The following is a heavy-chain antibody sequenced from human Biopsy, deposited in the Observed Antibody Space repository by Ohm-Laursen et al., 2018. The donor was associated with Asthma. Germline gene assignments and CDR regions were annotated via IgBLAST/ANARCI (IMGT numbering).Heavy chain of an antibody. CDR3: AGHVSRHHNFDY. J-gene: IGHJ4*02. Sequence: TLSLTCTVSGGSVSSGGYYWTWIRQHPGKGLEWIGYIYYTGSTDYNPSLKSRVTISLDTSKNQFSLTLRPVTAADTAVYYCAGHVSRHHNFDYWGQGTLVTVSS. V-gene: IGHV4-31*03. D-gene: IGHD3-16*01. CDR2: IYYTGST. CDR1: GGSVSSGGYY.